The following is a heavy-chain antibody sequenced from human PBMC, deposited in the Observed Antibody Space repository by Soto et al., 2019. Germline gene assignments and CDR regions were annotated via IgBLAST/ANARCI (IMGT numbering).Heavy chain of an antibody. D-gene: IGHD3-3*01. J-gene: IGHJ4*02. V-gene: IGHV4-34*01. Sequence: SETLSLTCAVYGGSFSGYYWSWIRQPPGKGLEWIGEINHSGSTNYNPSLKSRVTTSVDTSKNQFSLKLSSVTAADTAVYYCARRSYDFWSGYYKPHFDYWGQGTLVTVSS. CDR2: INHSGST. CDR3: ARRSYDFWSGYYKPHFDY. CDR1: GGSFSGYY.